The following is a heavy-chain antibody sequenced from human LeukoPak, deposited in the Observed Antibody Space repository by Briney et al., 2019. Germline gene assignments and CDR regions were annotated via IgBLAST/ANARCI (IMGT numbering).Heavy chain of an antibody. CDR3: ARGICSRTSCSDGFGMDV. V-gene: IGHV3-30*04. J-gene: IGHJ6*02. Sequence: GGSLRLSCAASGFTFSSYSMHWVRQAPGKGLEWVAVISYDGSLTYYADSVKGRFTISRGNSKNTLYLQMNSLRAEDTAAYYCARGICSRTSCSDGFGMDVWGQGSTVTVSS. D-gene: IGHD2-2*01. CDR2: ISYDGSLT. CDR1: GFTFSSYS.